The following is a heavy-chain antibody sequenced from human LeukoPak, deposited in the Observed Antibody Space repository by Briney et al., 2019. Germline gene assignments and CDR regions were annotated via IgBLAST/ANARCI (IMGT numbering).Heavy chain of an antibody. CDR1: GFTFSDYY. Sequence: PGGSLRLSCAASGFTFSDYYMSWIRQAPGKGLEWVSYISSSGSTIYYADSVRGRFTISRDNAKNSLYLQMNSLRAEDTAVYYCARVRRIAVAGFDYWGQGTLVTVSS. CDR3: ARVRRIAVAGFDY. D-gene: IGHD6-19*01. V-gene: IGHV3-11*01. J-gene: IGHJ4*02. CDR2: ISSSGSTI.